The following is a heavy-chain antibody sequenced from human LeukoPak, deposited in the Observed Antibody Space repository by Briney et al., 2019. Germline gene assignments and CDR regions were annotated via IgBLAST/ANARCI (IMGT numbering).Heavy chain of an antibody. D-gene: IGHD1/OR15-1a*01. V-gene: IGHV3-9*01. J-gene: IGHJ6*03. CDR3: AKAEARITGTNGSYYYYYMDV. CDR2: ISWNSGSI. Sequence: GGSLRLSCAASGFTFDDYAMHWVRQAPGKGLEWVSGISWNSGSIGYADSVKGRFTISRDNAKNSLYLQMNSLRAEDTALYYCAKAEARITGTNGSYYYYYMDVWAKGPRSPSP. CDR1: GFTFDDYA.